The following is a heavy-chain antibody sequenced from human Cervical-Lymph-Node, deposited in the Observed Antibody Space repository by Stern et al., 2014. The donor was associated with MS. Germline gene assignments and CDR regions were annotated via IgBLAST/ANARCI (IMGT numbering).Heavy chain of an antibody. Sequence: QVQLQESGPGLVKPSQTLSLTCTVSGGSISSGGYYWSWIRQHPGKGLGWIGDIYYSGSTYYNPSLKSRVTISVDTSKNQFSLKLSSVTAADTAVYYCARAVDGSGSYYQFHWFDPWGQGTLVTVSS. D-gene: IGHD3-10*01. J-gene: IGHJ5*02. CDR3: ARAVDGSGSYYQFHWFDP. CDR2: IYYSGST. CDR1: GGSISSGGYY. V-gene: IGHV4-31*03.